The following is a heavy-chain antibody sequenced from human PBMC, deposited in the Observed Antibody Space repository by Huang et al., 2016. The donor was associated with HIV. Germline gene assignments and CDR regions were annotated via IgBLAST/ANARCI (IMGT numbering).Heavy chain of an antibody. CDR1: GDSIHSNTFY. D-gene: IGHD3-3*01. V-gene: IGHV4-39*02. CDR3: ARTGVAVSDDPEYFQH. Sequence: LQESGPGLVGPSDTLSLTCSVFGDSIHSNTFYWGWIRRHPGKALEWIGSIYDSVATYYNPALKRRARIAVDASKIRIFLHLRSVTAADTCVYYCARTGVAVSDDPEYFQHWGQGALVTIS. CDR2: IYDSVAT. J-gene: IGHJ1*01.